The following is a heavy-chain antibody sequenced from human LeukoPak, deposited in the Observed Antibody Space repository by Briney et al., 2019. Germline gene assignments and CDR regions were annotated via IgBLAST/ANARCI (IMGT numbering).Heavy chain of an antibody. CDR3: ARREYSSSSAYYYGMDV. CDR2: INHSGST. CDR1: GGSFSGYY. D-gene: IGHD6-6*01. V-gene: IGHV4-34*01. J-gene: IGHJ6*02. Sequence: SETLSLTCAVYGGSFSGYYWSWIRQPPGKGLEWIGEINHSGSTNYNPSLKSRVTISVDTSKNQFSLKLSSVTAADTAVYYCARREYSSSSAYYYGMDVWSQGTTVTVSS.